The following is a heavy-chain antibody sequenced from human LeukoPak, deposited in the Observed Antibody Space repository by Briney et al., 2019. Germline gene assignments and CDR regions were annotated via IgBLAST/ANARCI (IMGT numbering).Heavy chain of an antibody. CDR3: AREVAGTSEFDC. D-gene: IGHD6-19*01. CDR2: IYYSGST. CDR1: GGSISSSSYY. J-gene: IGHJ4*02. V-gene: IGHV4-39*07. Sequence: PSETLSLTCTVSGGSISSSSYYWGWIRQPPGKGLEWIGSIYYSGSTYYNPSLKSRVTISVDTSKNQFSLKLRSVTAADTAVYHCAREVAGTSEFDCWGRGALVTVSS.